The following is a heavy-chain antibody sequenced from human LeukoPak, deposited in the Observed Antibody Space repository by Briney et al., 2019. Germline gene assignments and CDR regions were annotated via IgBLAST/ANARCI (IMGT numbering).Heavy chain of an antibody. CDR3: ARCDTAMTFDP. CDR1: GVSISSSSYY. V-gene: IGHV4-39*07. J-gene: IGHJ5*02. Sequence: SETLSLTCTVSGVSISSSSYYWGWIRQPPGKGLEWIGSIYYSGSTYYNPSLKSRVTISVDTSKNQFSLKLSSVTAADTAVCYCARCDTAMTFDPWGQGTLVTVSS. CDR2: IYYSGST. D-gene: IGHD5-18*01.